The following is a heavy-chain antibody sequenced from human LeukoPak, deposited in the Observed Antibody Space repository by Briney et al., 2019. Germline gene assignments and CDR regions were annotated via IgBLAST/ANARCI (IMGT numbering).Heavy chain of an antibody. CDR1: GYTFTSYY. CDR3: ARITGGIYCSSTSCSKISGDFDY. Sequence: ASVKVSCKASGYTFTSYYMHWVRQAPGQGLEWMGMINPSGGSTSYAQKFQGRVTMTRDTSTSTVYMELSSLRSEDTAVYYCARITGGIYCSSTSCSKISGDFDYWGQGTLVTVSS. J-gene: IGHJ4*02. CDR2: INPSGGST. D-gene: IGHD2-2*01. V-gene: IGHV1-46*01.